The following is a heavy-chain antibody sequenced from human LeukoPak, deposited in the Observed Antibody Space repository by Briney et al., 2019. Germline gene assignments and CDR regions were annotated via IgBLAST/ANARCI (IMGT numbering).Heavy chain of an antibody. CDR3: ARDWGGYGDYYFDY. D-gene: IGHD4-17*01. CDR1: GGSISSSSFY. J-gene: IGHJ4*02. V-gene: IGHV4-39*07. CDR2: IYYSGNT. Sequence: PSETLSLTCTVSGGSISSSSFYWGWIRQPPGKGLEWIGSIYYSGNTYYSPSLKSRVTISVDTSKNQFSLKLSSVSAADTAVYYCARDWGGYGDYYFDYWGQGTLVTVSS.